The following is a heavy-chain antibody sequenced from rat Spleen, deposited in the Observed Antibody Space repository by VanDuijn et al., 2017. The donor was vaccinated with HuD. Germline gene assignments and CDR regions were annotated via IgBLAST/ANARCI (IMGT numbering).Heavy chain of an antibody. V-gene: IGHV5-19*01. Sequence: EVQLVESGGGLVQPGRSLKLSCVASGFTFSDYGMHWIRQAPTKGLDWVASISPSGGSTHYRDSAKGRFTISRDSAKSTLYLQMDSLRSEDTATYYCATAGSRVSRFAYWGQGTLVTVSS. CDR2: ISPSGGST. J-gene: IGHJ3*01. D-gene: IGHD1-4*01. CDR1: GFTFSDYG. CDR3: ATAGSRVSRFAY.